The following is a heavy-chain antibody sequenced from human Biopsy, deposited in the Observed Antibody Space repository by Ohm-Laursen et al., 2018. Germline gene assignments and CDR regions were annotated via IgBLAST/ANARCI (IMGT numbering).Heavy chain of an antibody. CDR3: ARNTGWYGDLYYFDY. J-gene: IGHJ4*02. V-gene: IGHV1-2*02. CDR1: GYTFTDYF. Sequence: ASVKVSCKASGYTFTDYFLHWVRQAPGQGPEWMGWISPSSGGTNYAQKFQGRVTMIRDTSATTGYMELSSLRSDDTAVYFCARNTGWYGDLYYFDYWGQGTMVTVSS. D-gene: IGHD6-19*01. CDR2: ISPSSGGT.